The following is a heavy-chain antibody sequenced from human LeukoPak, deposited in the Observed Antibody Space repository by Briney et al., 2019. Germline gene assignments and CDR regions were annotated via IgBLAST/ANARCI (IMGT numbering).Heavy chain of an antibody. CDR3: ARCVGAYYDFWSGYYPDYYYMDL. CDR1: GGSFSGYY. CDR2: INHSGST. Sequence: PSETLSLTCAVYGGSFSGYYWSWIRQPPGKGLEGIGEINHSGSTNYNPSLKSRVTISVDTSKNQFSLKLSSVTAADTAVYYCARCVGAYYDFWSGYYPDYYYMDLWGKGTTVTVSS. V-gene: IGHV4-34*01. J-gene: IGHJ6*03. D-gene: IGHD3-3*01.